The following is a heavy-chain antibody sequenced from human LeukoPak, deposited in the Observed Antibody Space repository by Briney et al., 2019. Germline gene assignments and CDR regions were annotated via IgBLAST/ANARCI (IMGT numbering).Heavy chain of an antibody. V-gene: IGHV3-53*01. D-gene: IGHD3-22*01. Sequence: PGGSLRLSCAASGFTFSSFPMGWVRQAPGKGLEWVSVISGGGSTYYADSVKGRFTISRDSSKNTLYLQMNSLRAEDTAVYYCARVVTALTYWGQGTLVTVSS. J-gene: IGHJ4*02. CDR1: GFTFSSFP. CDR2: ISGGGST. CDR3: ARVVTALTY.